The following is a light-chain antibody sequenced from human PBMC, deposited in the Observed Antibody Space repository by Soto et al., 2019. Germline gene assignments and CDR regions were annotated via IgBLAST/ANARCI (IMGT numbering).Light chain of an antibody. CDR2: DAS. CDR1: QGISSY. V-gene: IGKV1-9*01. J-gene: IGKJ1*01. CDR3: QQYYSYPWT. Sequence: IQLTQSPSSLSASVGDRVTITCRASQGISSYLGWYQQKPGKAPNLLIYDASTLHSGVPSRFSGGGSGTDFTLTISSLQPEDFATYYCQQYYSYPWTFGQGTKVDIK.